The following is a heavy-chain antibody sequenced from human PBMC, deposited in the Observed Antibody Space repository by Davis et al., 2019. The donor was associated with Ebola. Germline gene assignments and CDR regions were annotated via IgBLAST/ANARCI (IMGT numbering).Heavy chain of an antibody. Sequence: ASVKVSCKASGYTFTSYDINWVRQAPGQGLEWMGWINPNSGGTNYAQKFQGRVTMTRDTSISTAYMELSRLRSDDTAVYYCAALSADPIQHWGQGTLVTVSS. V-gene: IGHV1-2*02. CDR1: GYTFTSYD. CDR3: AALSADPIQH. CDR2: INPNSGGT. J-gene: IGHJ1*01.